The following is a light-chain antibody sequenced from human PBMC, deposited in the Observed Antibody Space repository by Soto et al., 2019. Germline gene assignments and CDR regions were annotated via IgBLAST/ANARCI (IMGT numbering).Light chain of an antibody. CDR1: ESISIW. Sequence: DTQMIQSACTLSASGGDAVTIACRASESISIWLAWYQQKPGQAPKLLIYAASSLQSGVPSRFSGSGSGTDFTVTISRFQPDDFATYYCQQYSTSAPRTFGRGTKVDIK. V-gene: IGKV1-5*01. J-gene: IGKJ1*01. CDR3: QQYSTSAPRT. CDR2: AAS.